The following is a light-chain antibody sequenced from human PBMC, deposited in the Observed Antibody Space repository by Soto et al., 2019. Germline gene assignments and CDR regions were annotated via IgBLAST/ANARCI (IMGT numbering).Light chain of an antibody. CDR2: GAS. Sequence: EIVLTQSPATLSLSPGERATLSCRASQSVSSSYLAWYQQKPGQAPRLLIYGASSRATGIPDRFSGSGSGTDFTLTISRLEPEDFAVYYCQQYGSSPRFGQGTRRENK. CDR3: QQYGSSPR. V-gene: IGKV3-20*01. CDR1: QSVSSSY. J-gene: IGKJ5*01.